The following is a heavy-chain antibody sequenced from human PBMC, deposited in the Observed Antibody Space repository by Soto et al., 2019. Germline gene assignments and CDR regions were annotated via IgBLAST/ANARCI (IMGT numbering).Heavy chain of an antibody. D-gene: IGHD3-10*01. CDR3: AKPMVRGVIGHAFDI. CDR1: GGSFSGYY. CDR2: INHSGST. J-gene: IGHJ3*02. V-gene: IGHV4-34*01. Sequence: QVQLQQWGAGLLKPSETLSLTCAVYGGSFSGYYWSWIRQPPGKGLEWIGEINHSGSTNYNPSLKSRVTISVDTSKNQFSLKLSSVTAADTAVYYCAKPMVRGVIGHAFDIWGQGTMVTVSS.